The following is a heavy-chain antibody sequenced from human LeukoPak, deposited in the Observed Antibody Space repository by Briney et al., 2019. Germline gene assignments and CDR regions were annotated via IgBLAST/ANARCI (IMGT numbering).Heavy chain of an antibody. CDR3: ALIAAAGLVAFDI. CDR1: RNTLTDLF. J-gene: IGHJ3*02. CDR2: FDPEDGET. D-gene: IGHD6-13*01. Sequence: GASVKVSCKVPRNTLTDLFIHWVRQAPGKGLEWMGGFDPEDGETIYAQKFQGRVTMTEDTSTDTAYMELSSLRSEDTAVDYCALIAAAGLVAFDIWGQGTMVTVSS. V-gene: IGHV1-24*01.